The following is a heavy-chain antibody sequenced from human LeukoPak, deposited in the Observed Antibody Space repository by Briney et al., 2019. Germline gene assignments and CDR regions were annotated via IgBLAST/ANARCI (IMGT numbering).Heavy chain of an antibody. J-gene: IGHJ4*02. CDR3: ARGDGYNYVY. Sequence: PSETLCLTCTVPGGSMSSYYWCAMRPSLGEGVEWVSYIFYSGVTNYNTSPQCRVTISLETSTHQFSFILNSMTAAARARLCCARGDGYNYVYWGQGTLVTVSS. V-gene: IGHV4-59*01. CDR1: GGSMSSYY. CDR2: IFYSGVT. D-gene: IGHD5-24*01.